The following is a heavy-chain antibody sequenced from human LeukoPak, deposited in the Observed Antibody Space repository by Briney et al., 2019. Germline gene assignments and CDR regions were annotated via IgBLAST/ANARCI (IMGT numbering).Heavy chain of an antibody. V-gene: IGHV4-59*01. CDR1: GGSISPYY. J-gene: IGHJ4*02. CDR3: ARGGYDDLLTGWLVPHDY. D-gene: IGHD3-9*01. Sequence: PSETLSLTCTVSGGSISPYYWSWIRQPPGKGLEWVGCISYSGSTNYNPSLKSRVTTSVDTSKNQFSLKLSPVTAADTAVYYCARGGYDDLLTGWLVPHDYWGQGSLVTVSS. CDR2: ISYSGST.